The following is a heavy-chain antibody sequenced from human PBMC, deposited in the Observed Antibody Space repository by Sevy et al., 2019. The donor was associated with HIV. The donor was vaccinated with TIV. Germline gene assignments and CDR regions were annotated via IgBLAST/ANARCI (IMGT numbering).Heavy chain of an antibody. J-gene: IGHJ6*02. D-gene: IGHD3-3*01. Sequence: SETLSLTCTVSGGSISRSNYYWGWIRQPPGKGLEWIGSIYYSGSTYYNPSLKSRVTISVDTSKNQFSLKLSSVTAADTAVYYCARGGITIFGGITYYYYGMDVWGQGTMVTVSS. CDR3: ARGGITIFGGITYYYYGMDV. CDR2: IYYSGST. CDR1: GGSISRSNYY. V-gene: IGHV4-39*07.